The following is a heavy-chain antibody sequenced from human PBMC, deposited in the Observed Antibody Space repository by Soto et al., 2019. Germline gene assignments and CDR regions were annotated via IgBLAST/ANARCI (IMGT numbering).Heavy chain of an antibody. D-gene: IGHD2-15*01. J-gene: IGHJ4*02. V-gene: IGHV3-74*01. CDR3: ARVYCSGGSCYRLDY. CDR1: GFTFSSYW. CDR2: INSDGSST. Sequence: EVQLVESGGGLVQPGGSLRLSCAASGFTFSSYWMHWVRQAPGKGLVWVSRINSDGSSTSYADSVKGRFTISRDNAKNRLYLQMNSLRAEDTAVYYGARVYCSGGSCYRLDYWCQGTLVTVSS.